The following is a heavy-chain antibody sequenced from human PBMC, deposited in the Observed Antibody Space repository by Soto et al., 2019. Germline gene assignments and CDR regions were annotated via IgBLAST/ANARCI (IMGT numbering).Heavy chain of an antibody. J-gene: IGHJ4*02. Sequence: ASVKVSCKASGYTFTSYAMHWVRQAPGQRLEWMGWINAGSGNTKYSQKFQGRVTITRDTSASTAYMELSSLRSEDTAVYYCARDDSLLWFGELGHWGQGTLVTVS. CDR2: INAGSGNT. CDR1: GYTFTSYA. CDR3: ARDDSLLWFGELGH. D-gene: IGHD3-10*01. V-gene: IGHV1-3*01.